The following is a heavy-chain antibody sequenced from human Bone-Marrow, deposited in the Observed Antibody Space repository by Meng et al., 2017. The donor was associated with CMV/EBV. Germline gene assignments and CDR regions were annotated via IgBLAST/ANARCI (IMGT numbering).Heavy chain of an antibody. V-gene: IGHV1-46*01. Sequence: ASVKVSCKVSGDTFSMYGISWVRQAPGQGLEWMGIINPSGGSTSYAQKFQGRVTMTRDTSTSTVYMELSSLRSEDTAVYYCARAMMSGYYPDFDYWGQGTLVTVSS. CDR2: INPSGGST. CDR1: GDTFSMYG. J-gene: IGHJ4*02. D-gene: IGHD3-22*01. CDR3: ARAMMSGYYPDFDY.